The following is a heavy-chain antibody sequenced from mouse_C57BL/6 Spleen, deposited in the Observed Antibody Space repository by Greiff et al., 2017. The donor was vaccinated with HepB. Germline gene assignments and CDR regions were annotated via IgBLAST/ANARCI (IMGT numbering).Heavy chain of an antibody. CDR2: ISSGGDYI. Sequence: KLMESGEGLVKPGGSLKLSCAASGFTFSSYAMSWVRQTPEKRLEWVAYISSGGDYIYYADTVKGRFTISRDNARNTLYLQMSSLKSEDTAMYYCTSGLPYYYAMDYWGQGTSVTVSS. CDR3: TSGLPYYYAMDY. J-gene: IGHJ4*01. CDR1: GFTFSSYA. V-gene: IGHV5-9-1*02.